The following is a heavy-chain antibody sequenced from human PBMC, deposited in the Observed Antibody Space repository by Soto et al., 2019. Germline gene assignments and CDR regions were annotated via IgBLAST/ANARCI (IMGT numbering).Heavy chain of an antibody. CDR3: ARVGDGSGSLRPPEKPL. CDR1: GFTFSDHE. CDR2: ISSSGSTT. Sequence: EVQLVESGGGLVQPGGSLRLSCAASGFTFSDHEMSWVRQAPGKGLEWISYISSSGSTTYYADSVKGRITISRDNAKNSVFLQMNSLRVEDTAVYYCARVGDGSGSLRPPEKPLWGQGTLVTVSS. D-gene: IGHD3-10*01. V-gene: IGHV3-48*03. J-gene: IGHJ4*02.